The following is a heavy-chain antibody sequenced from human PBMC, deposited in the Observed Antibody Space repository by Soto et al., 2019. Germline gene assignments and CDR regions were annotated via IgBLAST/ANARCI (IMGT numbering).Heavy chain of an antibody. D-gene: IGHD3-9*01. CDR1: GGTFSSYA. V-gene: IGHV1-69*06. CDR2: IIPIFGTA. J-gene: IGHJ3*02. CDR3: AGRGLRYFDRSRGAFDI. Sequence: QVQLVQSGAEVKKPGSSVKVSCKASGGTFSSYAISWVRQAPGQGLEWMGGIIPIFGTANYAQKFQGRVTITADKSTSTAYMELSSLRSEDTAVYYCAGRGLRYFDRSRGAFDIWGQGTIVTVSS.